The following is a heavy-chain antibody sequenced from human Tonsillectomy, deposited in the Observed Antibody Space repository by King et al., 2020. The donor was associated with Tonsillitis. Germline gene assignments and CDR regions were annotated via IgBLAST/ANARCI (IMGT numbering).Heavy chain of an antibody. J-gene: IGHJ5*02. V-gene: IGHV1-69*06. CDR1: GGTFSNYA. D-gene: IGHD4-17*01. CDR2: IIPIFGTA. CDR3: ARPGYGDYENWFDP. Sequence: VQLVESGAEVKKPGSSVKVSCKASGGTFSNYAISWVRQAPGQGLEWMGGIIPIFGTANYAQKFQGRVTITADKATSTAYMELSSLGSEDTAVYYCARPGYGDYENWFDPWGQGTLVTVSS.